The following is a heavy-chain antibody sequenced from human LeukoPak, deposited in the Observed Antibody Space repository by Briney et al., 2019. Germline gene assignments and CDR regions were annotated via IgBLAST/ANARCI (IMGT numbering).Heavy chain of an antibody. CDR1: GFTFSHYA. CDR2: INDGDDGP. V-gene: IGHV3-23*01. Sequence: GGSLRLSCTASGFTFSHYAMIWVRQTPGKGLEWVSAINDGDDGPYYADSVKGRFTISRDNSKNTLFLQMNNLRAEDTASYYCTRSLNYFTSGTSRRDFDSWGQGTLVTVSS. D-gene: IGHD3-10*01. J-gene: IGHJ4*02. CDR3: TRSLNYFTSGTSRRDFDS.